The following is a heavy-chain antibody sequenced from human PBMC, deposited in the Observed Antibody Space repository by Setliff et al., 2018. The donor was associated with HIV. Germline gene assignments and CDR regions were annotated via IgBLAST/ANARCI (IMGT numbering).Heavy chain of an antibody. CDR1: GGTFSSYA. CDR2: IIPIFGTA. Sequence: SVKVSCKASGGTFSSYAISWVRQAPGQGLEWMGGIIPIFGTANYAQKFQGRVTITADESTSTAYMELSSLRAEDTAVYYCARFDHYGDYGRIGDAFDIWGQGTMVT. J-gene: IGHJ3*02. D-gene: IGHD4-17*01. V-gene: IGHV1-69*13. CDR3: ARFDHYGDYGRIGDAFDI.